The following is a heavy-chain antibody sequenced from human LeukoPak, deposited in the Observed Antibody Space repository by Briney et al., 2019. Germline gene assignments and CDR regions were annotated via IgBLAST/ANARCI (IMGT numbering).Heavy chain of an antibody. Sequence: SETLSLTCTVSGGSISGYYWSWIRQPPGKGLELIGYIYSTGITDYNPSLTSPVTISVDTSKNQFSLKLSSVTAADTAVYYCARFIGSSGYYDYWGHGTLVTVPS. D-gene: IGHD3-22*01. CDR1: GGSISGYY. CDR3: ARFIGSSGYYDY. CDR2: IYSTGIT. J-gene: IGHJ4*01. V-gene: IGHV4-59*01.